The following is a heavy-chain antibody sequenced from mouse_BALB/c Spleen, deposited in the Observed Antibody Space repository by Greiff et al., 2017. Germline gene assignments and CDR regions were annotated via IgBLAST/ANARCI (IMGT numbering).Heavy chain of an antibody. CDR1: GYTFTDYV. V-gene: IGHV1-15*01. CDR2: IDPETGGT. CDR3: TRWGVRHY. J-gene: IGHJ2*01. D-gene: IGHD1-2*01. Sequence: QVQLQQSGAELVRPGASVTLSCKASGYTFTDYVMHWVKQTPVHGLEWIGAIDPETGGTAYNQKFKGKATLTADKSSSTAYMELRSLTSEDSAVYYCTRWGVRHYWGQGTTLTVSS.